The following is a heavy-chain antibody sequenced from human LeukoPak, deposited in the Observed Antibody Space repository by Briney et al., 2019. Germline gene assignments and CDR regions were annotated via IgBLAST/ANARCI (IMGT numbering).Heavy chain of an antibody. Sequence: SETLSLTCTVSGGSISSYYWSWIRQPPRKGLEWIGYIYYSGSTNYNPSLKSRVTISVDTSKNQFSLKLSSVTAADTAVYYCARVDRGGYDLSYYMDVWGKGTTVTISS. CDR1: GGSISSYY. V-gene: IGHV4-59*01. CDR2: IYYSGST. D-gene: IGHD2-2*01. CDR3: ARVDRGGYDLSYYMDV. J-gene: IGHJ6*03.